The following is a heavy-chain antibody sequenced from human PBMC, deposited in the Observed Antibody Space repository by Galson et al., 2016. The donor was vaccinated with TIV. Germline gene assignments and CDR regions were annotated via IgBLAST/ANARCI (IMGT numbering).Heavy chain of an antibody. Sequence: QSGAEVKKAGESLRISCKGSGYSFTNYWINWVRQMPGKGLEWMGRIDCSDSYTDYSPSFQGHVTISADKPITTAFLQWNTLRASDTAMYYCAIRGSELRAIDFWGQGTLVTVSS. J-gene: IGHJ4*02. CDR2: IDCSDSYT. CDR1: GYSFTNYW. CDR3: AIRGSELRAIDF. V-gene: IGHV5-10-1*01. D-gene: IGHD6-25*01.